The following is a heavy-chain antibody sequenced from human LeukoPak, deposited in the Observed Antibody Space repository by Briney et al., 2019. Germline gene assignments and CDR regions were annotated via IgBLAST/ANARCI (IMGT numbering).Heavy chain of an antibody. D-gene: IGHD5-12*01. CDR1: GASITSNF. V-gene: IGHV4-4*07. CDR3: ARVIVAIFYGMDV. Sequence: SETLSLTCTVSGASITSNFWAWIRQPAGRGLEWIGRFYTSGATMYNPSLEGRVTMSVDTSKNQVSLKVNSVTAADTAVYYCARVIVAIFYGMDVWGQGTTVTVSS. CDR2: FYTSGAT. J-gene: IGHJ6*02.